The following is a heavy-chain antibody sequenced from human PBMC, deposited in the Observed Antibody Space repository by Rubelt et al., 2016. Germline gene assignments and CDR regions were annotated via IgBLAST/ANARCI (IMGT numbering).Heavy chain of an antibody. V-gene: IGHV4-34*01. CDR3: AREVQGYSSGWFDP. CDR2: INHSGST. Sequence: QVQLQQWGAGLLRPSETLSLTCAVYGGSFSGYYWSWIRQPPGKGLEWIGEINHSGSTNYNPSLKSRVTISVDTSKNQFSLKLSSVTAADTAVYYCAREVQGYSSGWFDPWGQGTLVTVSS. CDR1: GGSFSGYY. J-gene: IGHJ5*02. D-gene: IGHD6-19*01.